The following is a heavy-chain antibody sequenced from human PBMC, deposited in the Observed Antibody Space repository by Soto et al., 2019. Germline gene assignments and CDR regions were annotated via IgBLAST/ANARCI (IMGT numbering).Heavy chain of an antibody. J-gene: IGHJ4*02. V-gene: IGHV4-59*01. D-gene: IGHD6-13*01. CDR3: ARDSAAGTGDYDH. CDR1: GGSISSYY. CDR2: IYYSGGT. Sequence: QVQLQESGPGLVKPSETLSLTCSVSGGSISSYYWGWIRQPPGKGLEWIGHIYYSGGTSYNPSLKSRITISVDTSKNQFSLKLSSVTAADMAVYYCARDSAAGTGDYDHWGQGILDTVSS.